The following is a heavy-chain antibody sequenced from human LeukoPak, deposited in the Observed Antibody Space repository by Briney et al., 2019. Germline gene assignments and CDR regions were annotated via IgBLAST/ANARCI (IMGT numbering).Heavy chain of an antibody. CDR2: INPSGGST. J-gene: IGHJ5*02. CDR3: ARDSGTNWFDP. CDR1: GYTFTSYY. Sequence: ASVKVSCKASGYTFTSYYMHWVRQAPGQGLEWMGIINPSGGSTSYAQKFQGRVTMTRDTSTSAVYMELSSLRSEDTAVYYCARDSGTNWFDPWGQGTLVTVSS. V-gene: IGHV1-46*01. D-gene: IGHD6-25*01.